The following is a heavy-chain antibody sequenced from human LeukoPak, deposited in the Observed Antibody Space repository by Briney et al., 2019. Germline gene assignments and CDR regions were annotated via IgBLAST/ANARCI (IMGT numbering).Heavy chain of an antibody. CDR2: ISSSSSYT. Sequence: KAGGSLRLSCAASGFTFSDYYMSWIRQAPGKGLEWVSYISSSSSYTNYADSVKGRFTISRDNAKNSLYLQMNRLRAEDTAVYYCARQLVYAYFDYWGRGTLVTVSS. CDR1: GFTFSDYY. D-gene: IGHD6-13*01. CDR3: ARQLVYAYFDY. V-gene: IGHV3-11*06. J-gene: IGHJ4*02.